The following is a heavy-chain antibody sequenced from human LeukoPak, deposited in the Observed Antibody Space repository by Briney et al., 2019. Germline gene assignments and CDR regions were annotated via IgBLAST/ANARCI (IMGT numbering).Heavy chain of an antibody. CDR2: ISSSGSTI. CDR3: ARRVDYVDWYFDL. D-gene: IGHD4-17*01. V-gene: IGHV3-11*01. CDR1: RFTFSDYY. Sequence: GGSLRLSCAASRFTFSDYYMSWIRQAPGKGLEWVSYISSSGSTIYYADSVKGRFTISRDNAKNSLYLQMNSLRAEDTAVYYCARRVDYVDWYFDLWGRGTLVTVSS. J-gene: IGHJ2*01.